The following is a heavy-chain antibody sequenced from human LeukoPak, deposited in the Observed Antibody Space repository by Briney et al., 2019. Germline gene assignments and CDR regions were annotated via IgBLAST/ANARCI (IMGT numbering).Heavy chain of an antibody. CDR3: ASLGTMQQSRLLSERETPQDFC. D-gene: IGHD2/OR15-2a*01. J-gene: IGHJ4*02. Sequence: GASVKVSCKASGGTFSSYAISWVRQDPGQGLEWMGGIIPIFGTANYAQKFQGRVTITTDESTSTAYMELSSLRSEDTAVYYCASLGTMQQSRLLSERETPQDFCWGQGTLVTVSS. V-gene: IGHV1-69*05. CDR1: GGTFSSYA. CDR2: IIPIFGTA.